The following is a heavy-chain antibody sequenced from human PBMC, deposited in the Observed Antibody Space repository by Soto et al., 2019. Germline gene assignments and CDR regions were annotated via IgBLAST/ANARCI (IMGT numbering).Heavy chain of an antibody. D-gene: IGHD3-22*01. CDR1: GGTFSSYA. J-gene: IGHJ4*02. V-gene: IGHV1-69*06. CDR3: ARGPPQYYYDSSGYYYGDY. Sequence: QVQLVQSGAEVKKPGSSVKVSCKASGGTFSSYAISWVRQAPGQGLEWMGGIIPICGTANYAQKFQGRVTITADKSTSKAYMELSSLRSEDTAVYYCARGPPQYYYDSSGYYYGDYCGQGTLVTVSS. CDR2: IIPICGTA.